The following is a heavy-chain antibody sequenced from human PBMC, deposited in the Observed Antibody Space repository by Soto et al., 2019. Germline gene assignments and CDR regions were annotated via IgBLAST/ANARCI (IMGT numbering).Heavy chain of an antibody. V-gene: IGHV5-51*01. D-gene: IGHD2-15*01. CDR3: ARHVVTDYYYYYMDV. CDR2: IYPGDSDT. Sequence: PGESLKISCQGSGYSFTSYWIGWVRQMPGKGLEWMGIIYPGDSDTRYSPSFQGQVTISADKSISTAYLQWSSLKASDTAMYYCARHVVTDYYYYYMDVWGQGTTVTVSS. J-gene: IGHJ6*03. CDR1: GYSFTSYW.